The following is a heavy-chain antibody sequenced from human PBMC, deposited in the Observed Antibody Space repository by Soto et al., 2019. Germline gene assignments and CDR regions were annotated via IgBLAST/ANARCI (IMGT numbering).Heavy chain of an antibody. CDR3: ARGIAVPVDPDY. Sequence: ASVKVSCKASGYTFTSYDINWVRQATGQGLEWMGWMNPNSGNTGYAQKFQGRVTMTRNTSISTAYMELSNLRSEDTAVYYCARGIAVPVDPDYWGQGTLVTVSS. D-gene: IGHD6-19*01. CDR2: MNPNSGNT. J-gene: IGHJ4*02. V-gene: IGHV1-8*01. CDR1: GYTFTSYD.